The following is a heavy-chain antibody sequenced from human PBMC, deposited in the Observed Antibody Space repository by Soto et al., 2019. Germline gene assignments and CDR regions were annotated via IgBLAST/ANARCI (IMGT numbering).Heavy chain of an antibody. CDR2: ISYDGSNK. V-gene: IGHV3-30-3*01. D-gene: IGHD1-20*01. CDR1: GLTFSSYA. CDR3: AGDGGYNWNHLSLYGMDV. Sequence: GGSLRLSCAASGLTFSSYAMHWVRQAPGKGLEWVAVISYDGSNKYYADSVKGRFTISRDNSKNTLYLKMNSLRAEDTAVYYCAGDGGYNWNHLSLYGMDVWGQGTTVTVSS. J-gene: IGHJ6*02.